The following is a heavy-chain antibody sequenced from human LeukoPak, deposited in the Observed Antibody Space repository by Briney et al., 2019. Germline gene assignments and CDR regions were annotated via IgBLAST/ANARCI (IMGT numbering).Heavy chain of an antibody. D-gene: IGHD2-2*01. CDR1: GFIFSKFS. V-gene: IGHV3-21*01. CDR3: ARDPPVVPAAMWFDP. Sequence: GGSLRLSCAASGFIFSKFSMNWVRQAPGKGLEWVAFVNATSNSIHYADSVKGRFTISRDNAKNSLYLQMNSLRAEDTAVYYCARDPPVVPAAMWFDPWGQGTLVTVSS. J-gene: IGHJ5*02. CDR2: VNATSNSI.